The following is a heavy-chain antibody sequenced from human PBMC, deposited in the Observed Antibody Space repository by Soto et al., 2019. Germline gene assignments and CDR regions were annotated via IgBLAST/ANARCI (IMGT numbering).Heavy chain of an antibody. V-gene: IGHV3-15*01. CDR2: IKSKTDGGTT. Sequence: GGSLRLSCAASGFTFSSYAMHWVRQAPGKGLEWVGRIKSKTDGGTTDYAAPVKGRFTISRDDSKNTLYLQMNSLKTEDTAVYYCTGPMVRGVITYYYYGMDVWGQGTTVTVSS. D-gene: IGHD3-10*01. J-gene: IGHJ6*02. CDR1: GFTFSSYA. CDR3: TGPMVRGVITYYYYGMDV.